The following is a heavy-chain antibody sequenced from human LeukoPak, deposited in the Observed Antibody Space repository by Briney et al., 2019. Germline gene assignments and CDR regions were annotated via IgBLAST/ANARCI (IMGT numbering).Heavy chain of an antibody. V-gene: IGHV4-59*12. CDR3: ASDKGHFDVDY. CDR2: IYYSGST. CDR1: GGSISSYY. J-gene: IGHJ4*02. D-gene: IGHD3-9*01. Sequence: SETLSLTCTVSGGSISSYYWSWIRQPPGKGLEWIGYIYYSGSTNYNPSLKSRVTISVDTSKNQFSLKLSSVTAADTDVYYCASDKGHFDVDYWGQGTLVTVSS.